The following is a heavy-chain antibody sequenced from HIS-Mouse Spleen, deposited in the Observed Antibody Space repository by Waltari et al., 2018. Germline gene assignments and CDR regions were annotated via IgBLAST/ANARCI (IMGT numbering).Heavy chain of an antibody. CDR2: IYYSGST. CDR3: AREIPYSSSWYDWYFDL. Sequence: QLQLQESGPGLVKPSETLSLPCTVPGGSISSSSYYWGWIRQHPGKGLEWVGSIYYSGSTYYNPSLKSRVTISVDTSKNQFSLKLSSVTAADTAVYYCAREIPYSSSWYDWYFDLWGRGTLVTVSS. CDR1: GGSISSSSYY. V-gene: IGHV4-39*07. D-gene: IGHD6-13*01. J-gene: IGHJ2*01.